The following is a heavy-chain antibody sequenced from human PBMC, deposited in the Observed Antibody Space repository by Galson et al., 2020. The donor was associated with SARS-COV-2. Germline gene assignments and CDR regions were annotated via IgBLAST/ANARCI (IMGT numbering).Heavy chain of an antibody. CDR1: GDSISTSRDH. D-gene: IGHD6-13*01. J-gene: IGHJ4*02. CDR2: IDYSGYT. V-gene: IGHV4-39*01. Sequence: SEPLSLTCSVSGDSISTSRDHCGWVRQRPAQGQQWIGTIDYSGYTFYTESLKSRVSMSIDTSNNRFSLQLTSVTAADSAVYYCARHLGGASWYVGYFDYWGQGTLVNVSS. CDR3: ARHLGGASWYVGYFDY.